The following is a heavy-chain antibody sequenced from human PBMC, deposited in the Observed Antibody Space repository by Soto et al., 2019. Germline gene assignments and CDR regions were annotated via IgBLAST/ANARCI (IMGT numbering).Heavy chain of an antibody. CDR3: ARHTRDYSIYGP. CDR1: GGSFSGYY. Sequence: SETLSLTCAVYGGSFSGYYWTWIRQPPGTGLEWIGEINHSGSTNYNPSLKSRVTISVDTSKNQFSLKLTSVTAADTAVYYCARHTRDYSIYGPWGQGTLVTVSS. CDR2: INHSGST. J-gene: IGHJ5*02. D-gene: IGHD2-21*01. V-gene: IGHV4-34*01.